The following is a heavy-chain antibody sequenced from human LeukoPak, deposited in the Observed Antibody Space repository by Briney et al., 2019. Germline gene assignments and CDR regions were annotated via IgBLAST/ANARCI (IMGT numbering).Heavy chain of an antibody. J-gene: IGHJ5*02. CDR3: ARPTMYYDILTGYYSDWFDP. V-gene: IGHV1-18*01. CDR1: GYTFTSYG. CDR2: ISAYNGNT. D-gene: IGHD3-9*01. Sequence: ASVKVSCKASGYTFTSYGISWLRQAPGQGREWMVWISAYNGNTNYAQKLQGRVTMTTDTPTSTAYMELRSLRSDHTAVYYCARPTMYYDILTGYYSDWFDPWGQGTLVSVSS.